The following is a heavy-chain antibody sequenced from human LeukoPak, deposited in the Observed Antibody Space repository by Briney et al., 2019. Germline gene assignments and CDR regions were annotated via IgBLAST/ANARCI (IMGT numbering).Heavy chain of an antibody. D-gene: IGHD3-9*01. V-gene: IGHV3-48*03. J-gene: IGHJ4*02. Sequence: GGSLRLSCAASGFTFSSNEMNWVRQAPGTGLEWVSYISSSGNTIYYADSVKGRFTISRDNAKNALYLQMKSLRAEDTAVYYCARGSPVLRYFDWLLSNSFEYWGQGTLVTVSS. CDR2: ISSSGNTI. CDR3: ARGSPVLRYFDWLLSNSFEY. CDR1: GFTFSSNE.